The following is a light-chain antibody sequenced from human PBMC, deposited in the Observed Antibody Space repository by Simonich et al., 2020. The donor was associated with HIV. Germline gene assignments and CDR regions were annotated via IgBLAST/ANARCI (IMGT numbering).Light chain of an antibody. CDR2: DAS. V-gene: IGKV3-20*01. CDR1: QRVSDSF. J-gene: IGKJ3*01. Sequence: EIVLTQSPGTLSLSPGERATLYCRASQRVSDSFLAWYQQKPGLAPSLLIYDASSRATGTPDRFSGSGSGTDFTLTISRLEPEDFAVYYCQQYGSSPFTFGPGTKVDIK. CDR3: QQYGSSPFT.